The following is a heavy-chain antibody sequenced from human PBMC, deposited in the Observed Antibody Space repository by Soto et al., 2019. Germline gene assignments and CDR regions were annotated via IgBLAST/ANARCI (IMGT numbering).Heavy chain of an antibody. CDR3: ASGNCGYICYHDY. CDR2: INTGNGNT. CDR1: GYAFTSYL. D-gene: IGHD5-12*01. J-gene: IGHJ4*02. Sequence: ASVKVSCKPSGYAFTSYLLYWVRQAPGQRLEWMGWINTGNGNTKYSQKFQGRVTITQDTSASTAYMELSSLTSEDTAVYYCASGNCGYICYHDYWGQGTLVTVSS. V-gene: IGHV1-3*04.